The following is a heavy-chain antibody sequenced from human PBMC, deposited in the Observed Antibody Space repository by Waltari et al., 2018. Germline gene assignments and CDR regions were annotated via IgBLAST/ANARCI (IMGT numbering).Heavy chain of an antibody. J-gene: IGHJ6*01. D-gene: IGHD1-1*01. Sequence: EEQLSESGGGLVQPGGSLRLSCAASGFTFTDFDMTWVRQAPGKGLEWVSNINSYGSDTQYADSVRGRFTMSRDNSRGTVSLEMNGLRAADTAVYYCVKVMGDLGTKYGLDVWGRGTTVTVSS. CDR1: GFTFTDFD. V-gene: IGHV3-23*05. CDR2: INSYGSDT. CDR3: VKVMGDLGTKYGLDV.